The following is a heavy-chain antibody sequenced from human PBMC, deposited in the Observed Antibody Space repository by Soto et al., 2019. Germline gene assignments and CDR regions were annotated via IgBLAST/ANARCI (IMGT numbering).Heavy chain of an antibody. CDR2: ISGSGDGT. J-gene: IGHJ4*02. CDR3: AKVGPTVATPRFFDY. V-gene: IGHV3-23*01. D-gene: IGHD4-17*01. CDR1: GFTFSTYA. Sequence: GGSLRLSCAASGFTFSTYALSWVRQAPGKGLEWVSAISGSGDGTYYADSVRGRFTISRDNSKNTIYLQMNSLRAEDTAVYYCAKVGPTVATPRFFDYWGQGNLVTVSS.